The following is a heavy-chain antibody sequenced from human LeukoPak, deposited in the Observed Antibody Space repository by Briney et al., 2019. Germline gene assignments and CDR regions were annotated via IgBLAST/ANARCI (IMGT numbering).Heavy chain of an antibody. CDR1: GYSISSGYY. CDR3: ARAPRRNYCSGGSCYPFDY. CDR2: INHSGST. D-gene: IGHD2-15*01. J-gene: IGHJ4*02. Sequence: SETLSLTCAVSGYSISSGYYWGWIRQPPGKGLEWIGEINHSGSTNYNPSLKSRVTISVDTSKNQFSLKLSSVTAADTAVYYCARAPRRNYCSGGSCYPFDYWGQGTLVTVSS. V-gene: IGHV4-38-2*01.